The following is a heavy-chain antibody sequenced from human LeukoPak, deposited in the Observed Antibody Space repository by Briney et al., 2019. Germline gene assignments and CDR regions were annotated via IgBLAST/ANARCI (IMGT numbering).Heavy chain of an antibody. J-gene: IGHJ4*02. CDR2: IDPEDGET. V-gene: IGHV1-24*01. D-gene: IGHD2-15*01. CDR3: ARDLEDGVFDY. Sequence: ASVKVSCKVSGYTLTELSMHWVRQAPGKGLEWMGGIDPEDGETIYAQKFQGRVTITRDTSASTAYMELSSLRSEDTAVYYCARDLEDGVFDYWGQGTLVTVSS. CDR1: GYTLTELS.